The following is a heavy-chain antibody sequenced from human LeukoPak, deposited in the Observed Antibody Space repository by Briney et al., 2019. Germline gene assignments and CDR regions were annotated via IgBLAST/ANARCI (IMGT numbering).Heavy chain of an antibody. V-gene: IGHV3-23*01. J-gene: IGHJ3*02. CDR2: ISRSGGST. CDR1: GFTFSSYW. Sequence: GGSLRLSCAASGFTFSSYWMHWVRQAPGKGLEWVSAISRSGGSTYYADSVKGRFTISRDNSKNTLYLQMNSLRAEDTAVYYCAKLFYDSSGYYDAFDIWGQGTMVTVSS. D-gene: IGHD3-22*01. CDR3: AKLFYDSSGYYDAFDI.